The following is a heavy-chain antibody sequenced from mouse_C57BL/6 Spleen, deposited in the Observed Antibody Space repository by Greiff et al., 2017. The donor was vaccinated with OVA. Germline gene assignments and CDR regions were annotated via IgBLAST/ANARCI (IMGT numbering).Heavy chain of an antibody. CDR3: SSSYYSNSNAMDY. CDR1: GFNIKNTY. V-gene: IGHV14-3*01. CDR2: IDPANGNT. J-gene: IGHJ4*01. Sequence: VQLQQSVAELVRPGASVKLSCTASGFNIKNTYMHWVKQRPEQGLEWIGRIDPANGNTKYAPKFQGKATITADTSSNTAYLQLSSLTSEDTAIYYCSSSYYSNSNAMDYWGQGTSVTVSS. D-gene: IGHD2-5*01.